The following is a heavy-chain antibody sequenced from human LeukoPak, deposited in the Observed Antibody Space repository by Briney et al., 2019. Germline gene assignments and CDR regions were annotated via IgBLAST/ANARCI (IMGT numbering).Heavy chain of an antibody. Sequence: SETLSLTCTVSGGSISSYYWSWIRQPPGEGLKWIGYIYYSGSTNYNPSLKSRVTVSVDTSNNQFSLKLSSVTAADTAVYYCARHVWLQPFDYWGQGTLVTVSS. CDR2: IYYSGST. J-gene: IGHJ4*02. CDR3: ARHVWLQPFDY. V-gene: IGHV4-59*08. CDR1: GGSISSYY. D-gene: IGHD3-9*01.